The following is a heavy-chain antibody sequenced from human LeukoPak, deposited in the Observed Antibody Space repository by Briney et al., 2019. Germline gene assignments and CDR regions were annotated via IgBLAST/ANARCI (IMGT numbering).Heavy chain of an antibody. CDR1: GGSISSYY. CDR3: ARTDLSGGYSDAFDI. Sequence: PSETLSLTCTVSGGSISSYYWSWIRQPPGKGLEWIGYIYYSGSTNYNPSLKSRVTISVDTSKNQFSLKLSSVTAADTAVYYCARTDLSGGYSDAFDIWGQGTMVTVSS. J-gene: IGHJ3*02. CDR2: IYYSGST. V-gene: IGHV4-59*01. D-gene: IGHD1-26*01.